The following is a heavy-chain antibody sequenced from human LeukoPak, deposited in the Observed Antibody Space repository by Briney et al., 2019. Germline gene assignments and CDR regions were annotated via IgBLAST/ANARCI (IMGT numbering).Heavy chain of an antibody. J-gene: IGHJ4*02. CDR3: AKDLVVAATGIFVY. CDR2: ISSSSSYI. V-gene: IGHV3-21*01. Sequence: ETLSLTCTVSGGSISSYYWSWIRQPPGKGLEWVSSISSSSSYIYYADSVKGRFTISRDNSKNTLYLQMNSLRAEDTAVYYCAKDLVVAATGIFVYWGQGTLVTVSS. D-gene: IGHD2-15*01. CDR1: GGSISSYY.